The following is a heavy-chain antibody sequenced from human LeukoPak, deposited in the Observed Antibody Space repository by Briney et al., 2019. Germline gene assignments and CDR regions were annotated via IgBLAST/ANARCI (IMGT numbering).Heavy chain of an antibody. J-gene: IGHJ3*02. D-gene: IGHD3-10*01. V-gene: IGHV4-59*08. Sequence: SETLSLTCTVSGGSISSYYWSWIRQPPGKGLEWIGYIYYSGSTNYNPSLKGRVTISVDTSKNQFSLKLSSVTAADTAVYYCARRVYYGSTGGVDAFDIWGQGTMVTVSS. CDR1: GGSISSYY. CDR3: ARRVYYGSTGGVDAFDI. CDR2: IYYSGST.